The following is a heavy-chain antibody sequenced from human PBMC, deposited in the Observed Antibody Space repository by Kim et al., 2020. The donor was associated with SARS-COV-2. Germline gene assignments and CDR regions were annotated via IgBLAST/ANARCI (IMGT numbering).Heavy chain of an antibody. Sequence: ASVKVSCKASGYTFTSYYMHWVRQAPGQGLEWMGIINPSGGSTSYAQKFQGRVTMTRDTSTSTVYMELSSLRSEDTAVYYCARDPGSGVPAATGGRNDYWGQGTLVTVSS. V-gene: IGHV1-46*01. CDR2: INPSGGST. J-gene: IGHJ4*02. CDR1: GYTFTSYY. CDR3: ARDPGSGVPAATGGRNDY. D-gene: IGHD2-2*01.